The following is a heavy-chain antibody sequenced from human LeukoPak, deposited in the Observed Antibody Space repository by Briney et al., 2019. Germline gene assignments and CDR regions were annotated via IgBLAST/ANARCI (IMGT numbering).Heavy chain of an antibody. V-gene: IGHV3-53*01. CDR2: IYSGGST. D-gene: IGHD3-22*01. Sequence: GGSLRLSCAAPGGTVSSNYMSWVRQAPGKGLERVSVIYSGGSTYYADSVKGRFTISRDNSKNTLYLQMNSLRAEDTAVYYCARERSDYYDSSGSLDYWGQGTLVTVSS. J-gene: IGHJ4*02. CDR3: ARERSDYYDSSGSLDY. CDR1: GGTVSSNY.